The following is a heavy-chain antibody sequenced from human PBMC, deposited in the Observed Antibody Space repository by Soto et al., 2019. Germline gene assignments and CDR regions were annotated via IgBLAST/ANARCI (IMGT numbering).Heavy chain of an antibody. CDR3: AREDSIIIPAVSDF. CDR1: GFAFNNYG. D-gene: IGHD2-2*01. CDR2: ISKSDYT. J-gene: IGHJ4*02. V-gene: IGHV3-21*01. Sequence: GGSLRLSCTVSGFAFNNYGINWVRQAPGKGLEWVSSISKSDYTYYSDSVRGRFTISRDNAKNSVSLQMNTLRVEDTAVYYCAREDSIIIPAVSDFWGQGTLVTVSS.